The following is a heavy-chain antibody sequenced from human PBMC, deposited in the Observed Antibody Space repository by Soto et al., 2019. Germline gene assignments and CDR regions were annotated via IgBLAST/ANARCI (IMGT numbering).Heavy chain of an antibody. Sequence: PGGSLRLSCAASGFTFSSYSMNWVRQAPGKGLEWVSSISSSSSYIYYADSVKGRFTISRDNAKNSLYLQMNSLRAEDTVVYYCARVASSGWYQADAFDIWGQGTMVTVSS. CDR2: ISSSSSYI. CDR3: ARVASSGWYQADAFDI. CDR1: GFTFSSYS. D-gene: IGHD6-19*01. V-gene: IGHV3-21*01. J-gene: IGHJ3*02.